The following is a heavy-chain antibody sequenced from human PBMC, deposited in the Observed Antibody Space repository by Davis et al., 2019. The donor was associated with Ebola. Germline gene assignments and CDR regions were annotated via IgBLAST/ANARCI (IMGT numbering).Heavy chain of an antibody. D-gene: IGHD1-26*01. V-gene: IGHV3-73*01. J-gene: IGHJ4*02. CDR3: SPSIVGATHTDY. Sequence: GGSLRLSCAASGFTFSGSAMRWVRQASGKGLEWVGRIRSKANSYATAYAASVKGRFTISRDDSKNTAYLQMNSLKTEDTAVYYCSPSIVGATHTDYWGQGTLVTVSS. CDR1: GFTFSGSA. CDR2: IRSKANSYAT.